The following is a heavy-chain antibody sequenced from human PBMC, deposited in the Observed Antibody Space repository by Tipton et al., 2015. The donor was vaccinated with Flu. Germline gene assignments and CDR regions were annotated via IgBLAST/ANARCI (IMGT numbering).Heavy chain of an antibody. CDR2: IYSSGRS. Sequence: TLSLTCTVSGGSITDGDQYWSWIRQPPGKGLEWIGFIYSSGRSSSSPSLNSRVDISLDAAQSQFSLSLRSVTAADTAVYYCAATSFWTIIWGQGTTVTVSS. J-gene: IGHJ6*02. CDR3: AATSFWTII. V-gene: IGHV4-30-4*01. CDR1: GGSITDGDQY. D-gene: IGHD2/OR15-2a*01.